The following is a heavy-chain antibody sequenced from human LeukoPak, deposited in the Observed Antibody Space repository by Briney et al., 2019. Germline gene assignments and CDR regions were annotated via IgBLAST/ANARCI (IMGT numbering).Heavy chain of an antibody. J-gene: IGHJ5*02. CDR1: GYTFTSYG. D-gene: IGHD3-3*02. CDR2: ISAYNGNT. CDR3: ARVTHHFWSGHYRPDP. Sequence: SGKVSCKASGYTFTSYGISWVRQAPGQGLEWMGWISAYNGNTNYAQKLQGRVTMTTDTSTSTAYMELRSLRSDDTAVYYCARVTHHFWSGHYRPDPRGQGTLVTVSS. V-gene: IGHV1-18*01.